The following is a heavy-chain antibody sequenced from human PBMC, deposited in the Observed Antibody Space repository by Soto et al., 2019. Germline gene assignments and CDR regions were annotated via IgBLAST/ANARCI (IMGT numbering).Heavy chain of an antibody. CDR2: IIPIFGTA. CDR3: AKRYCISTSCGWFDP. J-gene: IGHJ5*02. Sequence: QVQLVQSGAEVKKPGSSVKVSCKASGGTFSSYAISWVRQAPGQGLEWMGGIIPIFGTANYAQKFQGRVTITADESTSTAYMERSSQRSEDTAVYYCAKRYCISTSCGWFDPWGQGTLVTVSS. CDR1: GGTFSSYA. D-gene: IGHD2-2*01. V-gene: IGHV1-69*12.